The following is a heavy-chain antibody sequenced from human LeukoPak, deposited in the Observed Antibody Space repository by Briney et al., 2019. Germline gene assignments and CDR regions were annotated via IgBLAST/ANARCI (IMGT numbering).Heavy chain of an antibody. CDR3: ANSAGQLWFFLDY. CDR1: GFTLSCYA. J-gene: IGHJ4*02. D-gene: IGHD5-18*01. V-gene: IGHV3-23*01. CDR2: ISGSGGST. Sequence: PGGSLRLSCAASGFTLSCYAMSWVRQAPGKGLEWVSAISGSGGSTYYADSVKGRFTISRDNSKNTLYLQMNSLRAEDTAVYYCANSAGQLWFFLDYWGQGTLVTVSS.